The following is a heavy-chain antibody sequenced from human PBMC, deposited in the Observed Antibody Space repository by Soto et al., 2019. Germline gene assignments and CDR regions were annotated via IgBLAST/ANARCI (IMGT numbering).Heavy chain of an antibody. CDR3: AAPYESGSYYNGFEY. J-gene: IGHJ4*02. V-gene: IGHV1-69*12. CDR2: IIPIFGTA. D-gene: IGHD3-10*01. CDR1: GGTFSSYA. Sequence: QVQLVQSGAEVKKPGSSVKVSCKASGGTFSSYAISWVRQAPGQGLEWMGGIIPIFGTANYAQKFKGRVTITADESTRTAYRELSRLRSEDTAVYYCAAPYESGSYYNGFEYWCKGTLVTVSS.